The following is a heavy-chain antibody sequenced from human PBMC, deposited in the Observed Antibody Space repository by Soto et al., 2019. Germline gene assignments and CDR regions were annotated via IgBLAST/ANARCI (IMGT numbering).Heavy chain of an antibody. CDR3: ARDADYGGSRGGMDV. V-gene: IGHV4-31*03. D-gene: IGHD4-17*01. Sequence: QVRLEESGPGLVKPSETLSLICSVSGGSVNNADYFWSWIRHHPENGLEWIGYIYYSGSTRYNPSFKPRVTLSIDTSKNQFSLRLNSVTVADTAVYFCARDADYGGSRGGMDVWGRGTTVTVSS. J-gene: IGHJ6*02. CDR1: GGSVNNADYF. CDR2: IYYSGST.